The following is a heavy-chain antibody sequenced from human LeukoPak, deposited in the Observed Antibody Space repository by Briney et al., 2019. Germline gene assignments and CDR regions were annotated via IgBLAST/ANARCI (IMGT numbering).Heavy chain of an antibody. CDR1: GYSFTSYC. CDR3: ATRTFSSGWYEVY. Sequence: GESLKISCKGSGYSFTSYCIGWVRQMPGKGLEWMGIIYPGDSDTRYSPSFQGQVTISADKSISTAYLQWSSLKASDTAMYYCATRTFSSGWYEVYWGQGTLVTVSS. CDR2: IYPGDSDT. J-gene: IGHJ4*02. D-gene: IGHD6-19*01. V-gene: IGHV5-51*01.